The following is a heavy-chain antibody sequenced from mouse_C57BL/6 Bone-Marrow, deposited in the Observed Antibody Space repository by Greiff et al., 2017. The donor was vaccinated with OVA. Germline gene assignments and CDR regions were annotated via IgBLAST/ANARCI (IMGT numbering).Heavy chain of an antibody. D-gene: IGHD2-10*01. CDR1: GYTFTSYG. CDR3: ATYSPFAY. J-gene: IGHJ3*01. CDR2: IYPRSGNT. V-gene: IGHV1-81*01. Sequence: QVQLKESGAELARPGASVKLSCKASGYTFTSYGISWVKQRTGQGLEWIGEIYPRSGNTYYNEKFKGKATLTADKSSSTAYMELRSLTSEDSAVYFCATYSPFAYWGQGTLVTVSA.